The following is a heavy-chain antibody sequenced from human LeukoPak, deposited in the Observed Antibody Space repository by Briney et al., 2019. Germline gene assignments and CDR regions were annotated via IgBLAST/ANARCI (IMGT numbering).Heavy chain of an antibody. D-gene: IGHD3-16*01. Sequence: SETLSLTCTVSGGSISSGGYYWSWIRQHPGKGLEWIGYIYYSGSTYYNPSLKSRVTISVDTSKSQFPLKLSSVTAADTAVYYCARGKGDWFDPWGQGTLVTVSS. V-gene: IGHV4-31*03. J-gene: IGHJ5*02. CDR1: GGSISSGGYY. CDR2: IYYSGST. CDR3: ARGKGDWFDP.